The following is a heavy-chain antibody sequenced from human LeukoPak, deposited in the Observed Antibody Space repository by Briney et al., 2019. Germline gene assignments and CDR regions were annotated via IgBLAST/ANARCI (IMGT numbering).Heavy chain of an antibody. Sequence: GGSLRLSCAASGFTFSSYSMNWVRQAPGKGLEWVSYISGSSGTIYYADSVRGRFTISRDNAKNSLYLQMNSLRAEDTAVYYCARDWGYCSSASRYTRSWGQGTMVTVSS. CDR1: GFTFSSYS. J-gene: IGHJ5*02. CDR2: ISGSSGTI. CDR3: ARDWGYCSSASRYTRS. V-gene: IGHV3-48*01. D-gene: IGHD2-2*02.